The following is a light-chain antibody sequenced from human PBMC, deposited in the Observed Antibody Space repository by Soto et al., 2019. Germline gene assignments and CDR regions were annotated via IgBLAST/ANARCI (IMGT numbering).Light chain of an antibody. CDR2: GAS. Sequence: DIVLTQSPGTLSLSPGERATLSCRASQSVSSSYLAWYQQKPGQAPRLLIYGASSRATGIPDRFSGSGSGTDFTLTISRLEPEDFAGYYCQQYGSSPLTCGGGTKVEIK. J-gene: IGKJ4*01. V-gene: IGKV3-20*01. CDR3: QQYGSSPLT. CDR1: QSVSSSY.